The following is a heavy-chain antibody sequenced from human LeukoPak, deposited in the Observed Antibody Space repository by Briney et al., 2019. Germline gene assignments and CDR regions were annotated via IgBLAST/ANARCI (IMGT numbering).Heavy chain of an antibody. J-gene: IGHJ4*02. CDR2: IRNDGNKK. CDR3: AQLAH. Sequence: GGSLRLSCAASGFTFSSYGMHWVRQAPGKGLEWVAIIRNDGNKKYYGDSEKGRFTISRDNSKNTMYLQMNSLRAEDTAVYYCAQLAHWGQGTLVTVSS. CDR1: GFTFSSYG. V-gene: IGHV3-30*02.